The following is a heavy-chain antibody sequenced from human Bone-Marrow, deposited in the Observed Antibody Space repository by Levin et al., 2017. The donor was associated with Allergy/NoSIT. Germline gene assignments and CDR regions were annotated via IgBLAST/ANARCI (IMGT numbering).Heavy chain of an antibody. CDR1: GFTLSSYA. V-gene: IGHV3-23*01. J-gene: IGHJ4*02. CDR3: AKEGFDCGAACFSLDY. Sequence: AGGSLRLSCGASGFTLSSYAMSWVRQAPGKGLEWVSAIDAAGDTYYADSVKGRFTISRDNSKNTLYLQLNTLTAEDTAVYYCAKEGFDCGAACFSLDYWGQGTLVTVPS. CDR2: IDAAGDT. D-gene: IGHD2-21*02.